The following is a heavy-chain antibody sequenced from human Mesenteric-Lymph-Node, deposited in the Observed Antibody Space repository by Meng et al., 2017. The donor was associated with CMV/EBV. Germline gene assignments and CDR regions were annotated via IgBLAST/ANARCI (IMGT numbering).Heavy chain of an antibody. D-gene: IGHD3-10*01. CDR2: ISYDGSNK. J-gene: IGHJ3*02. CDR3: ARLITMGAFDI. V-gene: IGHV3-30-3*01. CDR1: GFTVSSNY. Sequence: GESLKISCAASGFTVSSNYMSWVRQAPGKGLEWVAVISYDGSNKYYADSVKGRFTISRDNSKNTLYLQMNSLRAEDTAVYYCARLITMGAFDIWGQGTMVTVSS.